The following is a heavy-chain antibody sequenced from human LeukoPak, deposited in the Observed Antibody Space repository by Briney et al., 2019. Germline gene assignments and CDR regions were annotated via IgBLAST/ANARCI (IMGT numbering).Heavy chain of an antibody. CDR3: ARGEVGASHFDY. Sequence: AASVKVSCKASGYTFTGYYMHWVRQAPGQGLEWMGWISAYNGNTNYAQKLQGRVTMTTDTSTSTAYMELRSLRSDDTAVYYCARGEVGASHFDYWGQGTLVTVSS. CDR2: ISAYNGNT. D-gene: IGHD1-26*01. CDR1: GYTFTGYY. V-gene: IGHV1-18*04. J-gene: IGHJ4*02.